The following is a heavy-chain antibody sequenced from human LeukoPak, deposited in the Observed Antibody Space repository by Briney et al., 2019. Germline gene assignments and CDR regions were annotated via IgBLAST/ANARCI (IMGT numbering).Heavy chain of an antibody. Sequence: SETLSLTCTVSGGSVSSGSYYWSWIRQPPGKGLEWIGYIYYSGSTNYNPSLKSRVTISVDTSKNQFSLKLSSVTAADTAVYYCASRVKYSSGWYIDYWGQGTLVTVSS. CDR1: GGSVSSGSYY. D-gene: IGHD6-19*01. CDR2: IYYSGST. V-gene: IGHV4-61*01. CDR3: ASRVKYSSGWYIDY. J-gene: IGHJ4*02.